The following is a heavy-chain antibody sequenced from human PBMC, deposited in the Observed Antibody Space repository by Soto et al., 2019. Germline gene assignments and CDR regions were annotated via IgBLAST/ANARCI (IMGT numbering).Heavy chain of an antibody. J-gene: IGHJ4*02. CDR3: ARSRGGATSLDY. V-gene: IGHV4-31*03. Sequence: QVQLQESGPGLVKPSQTLSLTCTVSGGSISSVGYYWTWIRQHPGKGLEWIGYIYYSGNTYYNPSLKSRITISVDTSKNQFSLKVSSVTAADTAVDYCARSRGGATSLDYWGQGTLVTVSS. CDR2: IYYSGNT. D-gene: IGHD5-12*01. CDR1: GGSISSVGYY.